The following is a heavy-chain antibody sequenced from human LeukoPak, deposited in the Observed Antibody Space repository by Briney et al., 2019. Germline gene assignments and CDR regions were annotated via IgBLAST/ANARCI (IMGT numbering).Heavy chain of an antibody. V-gene: IGHV1-69*13. D-gene: IGHD5-18*01. CDR3: AADKAPTDPYNWVDP. J-gene: IGHJ5*02. CDR1: GGTFSSYA. Sequence: SVKVSCRASGGTFSSYAISWVRQAPGQGLEWMGGIIPIFGTANYAQKFQGRVTITADESTSTAYMELSSLRPEDTAVYYCAADKAPTDPYNWVDPWGQGTQVIVSS. CDR2: IIPIFGTA.